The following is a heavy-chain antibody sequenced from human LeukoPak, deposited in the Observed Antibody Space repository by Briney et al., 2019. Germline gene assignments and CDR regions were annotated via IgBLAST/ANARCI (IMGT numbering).Heavy chain of an antibody. J-gene: IGHJ4*02. CDR1: GGSISSGGYS. D-gene: IGHD6-13*01. CDR3: ARYSSSWYPFDY. Sequence: PSETLSLTCAVSGGSISSGGYSWSWIRQPPGKGLEWIGYIYHSGSTYYNPSLKSRVTISVDRSKNQFSLKLSSVTAADTAVYYCARYSSSWYPFDYWGQGTLVTVSS. V-gene: IGHV4-30-2*01. CDR2: IYHSGST.